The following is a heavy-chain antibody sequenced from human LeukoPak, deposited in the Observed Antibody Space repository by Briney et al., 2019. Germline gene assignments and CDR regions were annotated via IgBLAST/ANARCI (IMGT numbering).Heavy chain of an antibody. CDR2: INPNSGGT. V-gene: IGHV1-2*02. Sequence: ASVKVSCKASGYTFTGYYMHWVRQAPGQGLEWMGWINPNSGGTNYAQKFQGRVTMTRDTSISTAYMELSRLRSDDTAVYYCARDPAWGGDAFDIWGQGTMVTVSS. D-gene: IGHD7-27*01. CDR1: GYTFTGYY. CDR3: ARDPAWGGDAFDI. J-gene: IGHJ3*02.